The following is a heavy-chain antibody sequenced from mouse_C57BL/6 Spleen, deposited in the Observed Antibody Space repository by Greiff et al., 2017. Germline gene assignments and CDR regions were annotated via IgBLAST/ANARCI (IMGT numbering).Heavy chain of an antibody. V-gene: IGHV1-39*01. CDR3: ARSPITTVVARDWYFDV. CDR2: INPNYGTT. J-gene: IGHJ1*03. D-gene: IGHD1-1*01. CDR1: GYSFTDYN. Sequence: VQLQQSGPELVKPGASVKISCKASGYSFTDYNMNWVKQSTGQSLEWIGVINPNYGTTSYNQKFKGKATLTVDQSSSTAYMQLNSLTSEDSAVXYGARSPITTVVARDWYFDVWGTGTTVTVSS.